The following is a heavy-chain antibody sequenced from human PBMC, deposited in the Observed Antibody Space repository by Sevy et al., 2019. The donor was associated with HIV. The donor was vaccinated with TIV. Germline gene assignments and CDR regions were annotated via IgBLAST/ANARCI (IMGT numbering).Heavy chain of an antibody. D-gene: IGHD2-2*01. CDR3: ARDIVVVPADTNYYYYYGMDV. Sequence: SETLSLTYTVSGGSISSYYWSWIRQSAGKGLEWIGRIYTSGSTNYNPSLKSRVTMSVDTSKNQFSLKLSSVTAADTAVYYCARDIVVVPADTNYYYYYGMDVWGQGTTVTVSS. CDR1: GGSISSYY. V-gene: IGHV4-4*07. J-gene: IGHJ6*02. CDR2: IYTSGST.